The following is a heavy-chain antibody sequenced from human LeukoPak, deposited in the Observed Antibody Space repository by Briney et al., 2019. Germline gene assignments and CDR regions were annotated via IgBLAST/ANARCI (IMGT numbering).Heavy chain of an antibody. J-gene: IGHJ4*02. Sequence: GGSLRLSCAASGFTFSKYWMSWVRQAPGKGLEWVANIKQDGSEKFYVDSVKGRFTISRDNAKNSLYLQMNSLRAEDMALYYCAKDKGVGATRGIDYWGQGTLVTVSS. CDR2: IKQDGSEK. CDR3: AKDKGVGATRGIDY. CDR1: GFTFSKYW. V-gene: IGHV3-7*03. D-gene: IGHD1-26*01.